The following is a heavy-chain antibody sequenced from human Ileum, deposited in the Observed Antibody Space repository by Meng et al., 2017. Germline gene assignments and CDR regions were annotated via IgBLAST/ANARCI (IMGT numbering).Heavy chain of an antibody. D-gene: IGHD2-15*01. CDR1: GGSISSGSYY. Sequence: LRLSCTVSGGSISSGSYYWSWIRQPAGKGLEWIGRIYTSGSTNYNPSLKSRVTISVDTSKNQLSLKLSSVTAADTAVYYCAREEAHCSGGSCYSFRFDPWGQGILVTVSS. CDR2: IYTSGST. V-gene: IGHV4-61*02. J-gene: IGHJ5*02. CDR3: AREEAHCSGGSCYSFRFDP.